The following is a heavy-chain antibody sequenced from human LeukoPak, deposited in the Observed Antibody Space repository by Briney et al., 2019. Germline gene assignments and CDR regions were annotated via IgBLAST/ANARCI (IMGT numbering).Heavy chain of an antibody. CDR3: ARDFALDIVVVPAAIKTDDY. V-gene: IGHV3-74*01. J-gene: IGHJ4*02. CDR2: INSDGSST. Sequence: GGSLRLSCAASGFTFSSYWMHRVRQAPGKGLVWVSRINSDGSSTSYADSVKGRFTISRDNAKNTLYLQMNSLRAEDTAVYYCARDFALDIVVVPAAIKTDDYWGQGTLVTVSP. CDR1: GFTFSSYW. D-gene: IGHD2-2*02.